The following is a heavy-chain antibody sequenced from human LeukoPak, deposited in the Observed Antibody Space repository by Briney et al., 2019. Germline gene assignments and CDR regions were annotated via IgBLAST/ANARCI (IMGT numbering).Heavy chain of an antibody. V-gene: IGHV3-23*01. CDR3: ASCSLSYDSSGYYPEDY. J-gene: IGHJ4*02. D-gene: IGHD3-22*01. CDR1: GITLSNYG. CDR2: ISGSGGST. Sequence: PGGSLRLSCAVSGITLSNYGMSWVRQAPGKGLEWVAGISGSGGSTNYADSVKGRFTISRDNPENTLYLQMNSLRAEDTAVYYCASCSLSYDSSGYYPEDYWGQGTLVTVSS.